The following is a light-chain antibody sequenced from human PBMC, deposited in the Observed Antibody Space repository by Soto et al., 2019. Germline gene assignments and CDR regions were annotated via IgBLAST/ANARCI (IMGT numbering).Light chain of an antibody. CDR3: QQYSSSPGT. Sequence: EIVLTQSPGTLSLSPGERATPSCRASQSVSSSHLAWYQQRLGQAPRLLIYGTSDRATGIPDRFSGSRSGTDFTLTITRLEPEDFAVYYCQQYSSSPGTFGQGTKVDI. J-gene: IGKJ1*01. CDR1: QSVSSSH. V-gene: IGKV3-20*01. CDR2: GTS.